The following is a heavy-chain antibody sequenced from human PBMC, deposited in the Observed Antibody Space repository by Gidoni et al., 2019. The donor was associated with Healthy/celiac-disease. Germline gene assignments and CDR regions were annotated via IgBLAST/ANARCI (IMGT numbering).Heavy chain of an antibody. Sequence: VQLVQSGATLTKPGSSVKVSCKAPGGSFSSYRISWVRQAPGQGLEWKGRIIPILGIANYAQKIHGRVTINADKSTSTAYMELSSLGSEYTAVYYCARGEREAFDIWGQGTLVTVSS. CDR2: IIPILGIA. D-gene: IGHD1-26*01. CDR3: ARGEREAFDI. CDR1: GGSFSSYR. V-gene: IGHV1-69*02. J-gene: IGHJ3*02.